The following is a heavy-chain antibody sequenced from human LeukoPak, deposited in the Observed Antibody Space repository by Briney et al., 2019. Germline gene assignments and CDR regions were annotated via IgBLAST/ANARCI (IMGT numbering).Heavy chain of an antibody. J-gene: IGHJ4*02. CDR3: ARRSSGWIRASDY. CDR2: IYYSGST. D-gene: IGHD6-19*01. Sequence: PSETLSLTCTVSGGSISSSSYYWGWIRQPPGKGLEWIGSIYYSGSTYYNPSLKSRVTISVDTSKNQFSLKLSPVTAADTAVYYCARRSSGWIRASDYWGQGTLVTVSS. V-gene: IGHV4-39*01. CDR1: GGSISSSSYY.